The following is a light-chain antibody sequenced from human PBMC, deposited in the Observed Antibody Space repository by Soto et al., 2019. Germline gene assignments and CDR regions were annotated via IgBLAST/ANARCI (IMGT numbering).Light chain of an antibody. CDR1: QRVSSN. CDR2: GAS. V-gene: IGKV3-15*01. J-gene: IGKJ4*01. CDR3: QQYKNWLALT. Sequence: EVVMSQSPATLAXSPXLTGTPSCTASQRVSSNLAWYQQKPGQAPRLLIYGASTRATGIPARFSGSGSGTEFTLTISSLQSEDSAVYYCQQYKNWLALTFGGGTKVDIK.